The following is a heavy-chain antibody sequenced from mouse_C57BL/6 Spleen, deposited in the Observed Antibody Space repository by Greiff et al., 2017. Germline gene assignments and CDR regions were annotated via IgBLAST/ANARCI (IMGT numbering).Heavy chain of an antibody. V-gene: IGHV5-16*01. CDR3: ARDKGYYDYDDGLDY. Sequence: EVMLVESEGGLVQPGSSMKLSCTASGFTFSDYYMAWVRQVPEKGLEWVANINSDGSSTYYLDSLKSRFIISRDNAKNILYLQMSSLKSEDTATYYCARDKGYYDYDDGLDYWGQGTTLTVSS. D-gene: IGHD2-4*01. J-gene: IGHJ2*01. CDR2: INSDGSST. CDR1: GFTFSDYY.